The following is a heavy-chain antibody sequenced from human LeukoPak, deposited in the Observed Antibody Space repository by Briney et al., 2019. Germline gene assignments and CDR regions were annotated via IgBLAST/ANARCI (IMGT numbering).Heavy chain of an antibody. CDR2: IYYSGST. V-gene: IGHV4-59*08. CDR3: ARHMSGYSYGRIDY. D-gene: IGHD5-18*01. Sequence: KSSETLSLTCAVYGGSFSSYYWSWIRQPPGKGLEWIGYIYYSGSTNYNPSLKSRVTISVDTSKNQFSLKLSSVTAADTAVYYCARHMSGYSYGRIDYWGQGTLVTVSS. J-gene: IGHJ4*02. CDR1: GGSFSSYY.